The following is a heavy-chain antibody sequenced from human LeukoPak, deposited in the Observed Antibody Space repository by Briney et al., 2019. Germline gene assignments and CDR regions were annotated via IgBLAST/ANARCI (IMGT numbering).Heavy chain of an antibody. CDR1: GYSFTSYW. V-gene: IGHV5-51*01. D-gene: IGHD2-15*01. J-gene: IGHJ4*02. CDR2: IYPGDSDT. Sequence: GESLKISCKGSGYSFTSYWICWVSQMPGKGLKCMAIIYPGDSDTRYSPSFQGQVTISADKSISTAYLQWSSLKASDTAMYYCARADCSGGSCYSGVYWGQGTLVTVSS. CDR3: ARADCSGGSCYSGVY.